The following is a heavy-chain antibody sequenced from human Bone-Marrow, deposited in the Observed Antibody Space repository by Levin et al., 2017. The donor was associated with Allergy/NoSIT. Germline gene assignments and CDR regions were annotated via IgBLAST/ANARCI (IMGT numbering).Heavy chain of an antibody. Sequence: HTGGSLRLSCAASGFTFKTYWMSWVRQAPEKGLEWVANIKQDGSEKYYVDSVKGRFTISRDNAKNLLYLQMNSLRAEDTAVYYCLVHVRRDGFDIWGQGTMVTVSS. CDR1: GFTFKTYW. CDR2: IKQDGSEK. V-gene: IGHV3-7*01. J-gene: IGHJ3*02. CDR3: LVHVRRDGFDI. D-gene: IGHD6-6*01.